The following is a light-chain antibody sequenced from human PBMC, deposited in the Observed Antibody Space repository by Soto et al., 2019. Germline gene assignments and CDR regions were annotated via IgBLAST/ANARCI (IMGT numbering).Light chain of an antibody. Sequence: GDRVTSTCWESQSISPYLNWYQQKPAKAPKLLIYAALSLQSGVPSRCCGTRSGTDLTLTISSLQPADFAIYDCHQTFSQPIVTFGQGTRLEIK. J-gene: IGKJ5*01. V-gene: IGKV1-39*01. CDR3: HQTFSQPIVT. CDR1: QSISPY. CDR2: AAL.